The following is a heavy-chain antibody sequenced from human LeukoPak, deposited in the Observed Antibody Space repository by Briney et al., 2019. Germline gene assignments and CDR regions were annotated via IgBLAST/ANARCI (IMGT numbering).Heavy chain of an antibody. D-gene: IGHD3-10*01. CDR3: ARGQTYYYGSGSLDY. Sequence: PGGSLRLSCAASGFTFSDYYMGGIRQAPGKGLEWVSYISSSGSTIYYADSVKGRFTLSRDNAKNSLYLQMNSLRAEDTAVYYCARGQTYYYGSGSLDYWGQGTLVTVSS. J-gene: IGHJ4*02. CDR1: GFTFSDYY. CDR2: ISSSGSTI. V-gene: IGHV3-11*01.